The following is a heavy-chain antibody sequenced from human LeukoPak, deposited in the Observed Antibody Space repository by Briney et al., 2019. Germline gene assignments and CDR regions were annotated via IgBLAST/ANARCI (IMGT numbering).Heavy chain of an antibody. J-gene: IGHJ5*02. D-gene: IGHD3-22*01. CDR1: GYTFTGYY. CDR3: ARVRYYDSSGYYSWFDP. V-gene: IGHV1-2*02. CDR2: INPNSGGT. Sequence: GASVKVSCKASGYTFTGYYMHWVRQAPGQGLEWMGWINPNSGGTNYAQKFQGRVTMTRDTSISTAYMELSRLRSDDTAVYYCARVRYYDSSGYYSWFDPWAQGTLVTVSS.